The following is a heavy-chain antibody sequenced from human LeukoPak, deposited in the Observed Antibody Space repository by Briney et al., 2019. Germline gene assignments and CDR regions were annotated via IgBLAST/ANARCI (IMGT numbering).Heavy chain of an antibody. D-gene: IGHD3-10*01. CDR2: ISGSGGST. J-gene: IGHJ4*02. V-gene: IGHV3-23*01. CDR3: AKANYGSGSYGEDY. Sequence: GGSLRLSCAASGFTFSSYAMSWVRQAPGKGLEWVSAISGSGGSTYYADSVKGRFTISRDNSKNTLYLQMNSLRAEDTAVYYCAKANYGSGSYGEDYWGQGTLVTVSS. CDR1: GFTFSSYA.